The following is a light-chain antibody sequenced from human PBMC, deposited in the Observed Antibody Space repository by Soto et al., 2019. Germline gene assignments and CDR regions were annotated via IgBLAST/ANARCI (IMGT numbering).Light chain of an antibody. CDR3: QQYNNWHT. CDR1: QSVSSN. V-gene: IGKV3-15*01. Sequence: EIVMTQSPATLSVSPGERATLSCRASQSVSSNLAWYQQKPGQAPRLLIYGASTRATGIPARFSGSGSGTEFTLTXSXLQSEDFAVYYCQQYNNWHTFGQGTKLEIK. J-gene: IGKJ2*01. CDR2: GAS.